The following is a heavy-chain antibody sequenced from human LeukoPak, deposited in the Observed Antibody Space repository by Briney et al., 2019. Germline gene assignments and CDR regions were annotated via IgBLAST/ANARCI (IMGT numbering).Heavy chain of an antibody. CDR1: GLIFSDHY. J-gene: IGHJ4*02. V-gene: IGHV3-72*01. CDR2: SRNKANSYIT. D-gene: IGHD5-24*01. CDR3: GNFFGNNFGY. Sequence: PGGSLRLSCAASGLIFSDHYMDWVRQAPGKGLEWVGRSRNKANSYITEYAASVEGRFTISRDDSKNSLYLQMNSLKTEDTAVYYCGNFFGNNFGYWGQGTLVTVSS.